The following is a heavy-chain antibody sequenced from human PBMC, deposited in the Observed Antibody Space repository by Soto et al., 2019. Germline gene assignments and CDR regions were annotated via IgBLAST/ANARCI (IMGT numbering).Heavy chain of an antibody. V-gene: IGHV3-23*01. CDR3: AKDVDVMITFRADY. Sequence: EVQLLESGGGLVQPGGSLRLSCAASGFTFSYYAINWVRQAPGKGLEWVSGISGSGDSKYYPDSVKGRFTISRDNSKNRLYLQMNSLRAEDTAVYYCAKDVDVMITFRADYWGQGTLVTVSS. CDR2: ISGSGDSK. J-gene: IGHJ4*02. CDR1: GFTFSYYA. D-gene: IGHD3-16*01.